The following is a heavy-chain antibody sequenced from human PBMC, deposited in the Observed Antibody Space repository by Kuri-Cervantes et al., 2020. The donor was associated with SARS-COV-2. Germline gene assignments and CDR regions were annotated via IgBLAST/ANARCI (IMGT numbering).Heavy chain of an antibody. Sequence: SSVKVSCKTSGGTFSSYANSGVRQAPGQGLEWMGWIIPMFGTANYAQKFQGRVTITADESTNAAYMDLNRLRSEATVVYYCARDRFCSGCSGPGPFDYWGQGTLVTVSS. J-gene: IGHJ4*02. CDR2: IIPMFGTA. D-gene: IGHD2-15*01. CDR3: ARDRFCSGCSGPGPFDY. CDR1: GGTFSSYA. V-gene: IGHV1-69*13.